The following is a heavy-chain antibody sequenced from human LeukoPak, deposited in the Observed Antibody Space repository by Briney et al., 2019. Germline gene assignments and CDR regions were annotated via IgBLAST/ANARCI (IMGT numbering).Heavy chain of an antibody. Sequence: SETLSLTCTVSGGSISSSDYFYGWIRQSPGKGLEWIGYINYSGSTYYNPSLRSRVTISVDTSRNQFSLRLTSVTAADTAVYYCVRHIRDSSFFDPWGLGTLVTVSS. J-gene: IGHJ5*02. CDR1: GGSISSSDYF. V-gene: IGHV4-39*01. CDR3: VRHIRDSSFFDP. D-gene: IGHD2-2*01. CDR2: INYSGST.